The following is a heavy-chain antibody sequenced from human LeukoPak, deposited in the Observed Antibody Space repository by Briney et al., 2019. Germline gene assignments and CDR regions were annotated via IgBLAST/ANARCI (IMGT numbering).Heavy chain of an antibody. J-gene: IGHJ4*02. V-gene: IGHV3-23*01. CDR2: ISGSGGST. CDR1: GFTFSSYA. Sequence: GGSLRLSCAASGFTFSSYAMSWVRQAPGKGLEWVSAISGSGGSTYYADSVKGRFTISRDNSKNTLYLQMNSLRAEDTAVYYCAKVPNYYGSGSTVDYWAREPWSPSPQ. CDR3: AKVPNYYGSGSTVDY. D-gene: IGHD3-10*01.